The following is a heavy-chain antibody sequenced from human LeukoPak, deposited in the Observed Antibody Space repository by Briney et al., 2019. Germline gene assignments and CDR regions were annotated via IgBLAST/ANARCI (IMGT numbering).Heavy chain of an antibody. Sequence: GGSLRLSCVASGFSFSRSWMSWVRQAPGKGLEWVANIKVDGSEKHYLDSVEGRFIISRDNAKNSLHLQMNNLRAADTAEYYCVRDGPFGSGTFGYWAQGTLVSVSS. J-gene: IGHJ4*02. CDR2: IKVDGSEK. CDR3: VRDGPFGSGTFGY. D-gene: IGHD3-10*01. V-gene: IGHV3-7*01. CDR1: GFSFSRSW.